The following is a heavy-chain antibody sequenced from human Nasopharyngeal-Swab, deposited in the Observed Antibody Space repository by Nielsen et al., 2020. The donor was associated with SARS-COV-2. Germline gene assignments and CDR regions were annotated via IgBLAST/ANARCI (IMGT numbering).Heavy chain of an antibody. Sequence: SETLSLTCAVYGGSFSGYYWSWIRQPPGKGLEWIGEIHHSGSTDYNPSPKSRVTIPVDTSKNQFSLKLSSVTAADTAVFYCARGPVRYDFWSGYYCGFDYRGQGTLVTVSS. CDR3: ARGPVRYDFWSGYYCGFDY. CDR1: GGSFSGYY. CDR2: IHHSGST. D-gene: IGHD3-3*01. J-gene: IGHJ4*02. V-gene: IGHV4-34*01.